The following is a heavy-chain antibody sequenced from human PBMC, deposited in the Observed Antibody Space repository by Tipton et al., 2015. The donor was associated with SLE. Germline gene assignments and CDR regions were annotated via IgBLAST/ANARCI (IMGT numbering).Heavy chain of an antibody. CDR2: IYYSGST. D-gene: IGHD5-12*01. Sequence: LRLSCTVSGGSISSSSYYWGWIRQPPGKGLEWIGSIYYSGSTYYNPSLKSRVTITVDTSKNQFSLKLSSVTAADTAVYYCARRLTRYSGYDLLYYFDYWGQGALVTVSS. V-gene: IGHV4-39*07. CDR1: GGSISSSSYY. J-gene: IGHJ4*02. CDR3: ARRLTRYSGYDLLYYFDY.